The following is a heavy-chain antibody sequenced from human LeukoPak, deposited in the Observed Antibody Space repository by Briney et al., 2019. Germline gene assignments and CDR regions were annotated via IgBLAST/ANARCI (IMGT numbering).Heavy chain of an antibody. CDR1: GGSVSSGSYY. V-gene: IGHV4-61*01. D-gene: IGHD6-19*01. CDR3: AREAVAGTRYFDY. CDR2: IYYSGST. Sequence: SETLSLTCTVSGGSVSSGSYYWSWIRQPPGKGLEWIGYIYYSGSTNYNPSLKSRVTISVGTSKNQFSLKLSSVTAADTAVYYCAREAVAGTRYFDYWGQGTLVTVSS. J-gene: IGHJ4*02.